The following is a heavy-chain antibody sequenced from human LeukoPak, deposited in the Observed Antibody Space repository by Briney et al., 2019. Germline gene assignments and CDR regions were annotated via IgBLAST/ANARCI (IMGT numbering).Heavy chain of an antibody. J-gene: IGHJ4*02. CDR2: ISTSSSYI. D-gene: IGHD3-16*01. V-gene: IGHV3-21*01. CDR1: GFTFRSYS. Sequence: GGSLRLSCAASGFTFRSYSMNWVRQAPGKGLEWVSSISTSSSYIYYADSVKGRFTISRDNAKNLLYLQMNSLRAEDTSVYHCARDRSTNSYAEYFFDYWGQGTLVTVSS. CDR3: ARDRSTNSYAEYFFDY.